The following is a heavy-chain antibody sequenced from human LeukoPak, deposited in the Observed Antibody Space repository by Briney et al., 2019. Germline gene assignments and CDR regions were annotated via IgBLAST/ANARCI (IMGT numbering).Heavy chain of an antibody. Sequence: SETLSLTCTVSGGPISSSSYYWGWIRQPPGKGLEWIGSIYYSGSTYYNPSLKSRVTISVDTSKNQFSLKLSSVTVADTAVYYCARHSSGYYDIDYWGQGTLVTVSS. D-gene: IGHD3-22*01. J-gene: IGHJ4*02. CDR1: GGPISSSSYY. CDR2: IYYSGST. V-gene: IGHV4-39*01. CDR3: ARHSSGYYDIDY.